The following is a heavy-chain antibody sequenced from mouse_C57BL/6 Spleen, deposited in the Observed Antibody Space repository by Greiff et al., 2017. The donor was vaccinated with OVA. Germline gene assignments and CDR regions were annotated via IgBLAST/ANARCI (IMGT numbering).Heavy chain of an antibody. V-gene: IGHV1-82*01. J-gene: IGHJ4*01. Sequence: VKLQESGPELVKPGASVKISCKASGYAFSSSWMNWVKQRPGKGLEWIGRIYPGDGDTNYNEKFKGKATFTADTSSNTAYMQLSSLTTEDSAIYYCANYDYAMDYWGQGTSVTVSS. CDR1: GYAFSSSW. CDR2: IYPGDGDT. CDR3: ANYDYAMDY. D-gene: IGHD2-4*01.